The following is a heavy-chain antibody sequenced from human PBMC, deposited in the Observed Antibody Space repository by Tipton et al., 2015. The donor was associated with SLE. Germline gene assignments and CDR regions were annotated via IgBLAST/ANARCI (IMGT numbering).Heavy chain of an antibody. CDR2: INHSGST. J-gene: IGHJ5*02. CDR1: GGSFNDYY. D-gene: IGHD2-21*02. V-gene: IGHV4-34*01. CDR3: ARGGGVTVARPSNWFDP. Sequence: TLSLTCAVYGGSFNDYYWSWIRQSPGSGLVWIGEINHSGSTNYNPSLKSRVIISIDTSKNQFSLRLSSVAAADTAVYYCARGGGVTVARPSNWFDPWGLGTLVTVPS.